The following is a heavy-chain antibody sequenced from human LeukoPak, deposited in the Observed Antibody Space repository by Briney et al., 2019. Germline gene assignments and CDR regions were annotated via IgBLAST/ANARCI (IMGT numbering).Heavy chain of an antibody. Sequence: GGSLRLSCAASGVTFDDDAMHWVRQAPGKGLEWVSLISGDGGSTYYADSVKGRFTISRDNSKNSLYLQMNTMRTEDTALYYCAKVLGSYDSSGYYQEGGFDYWGQGPLVTVSS. CDR2: ISGDGGST. J-gene: IGHJ4*02. V-gene: IGHV3-43*02. CDR1: GVTFDDDA. CDR3: AKVLGSYDSSGYYQEGGFDY. D-gene: IGHD3-22*01.